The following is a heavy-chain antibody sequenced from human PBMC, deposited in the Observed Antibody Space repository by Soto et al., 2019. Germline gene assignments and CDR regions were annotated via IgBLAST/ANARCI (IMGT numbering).Heavy chain of an antibody. Sequence: QVQLVESGGGLVKPGGSLRLSCAASGIVFSDYMSWVRQGPGKGLEWLSYISGSGRTIYSADSVKGRFIISRDNATNSLYLQMNTVRTEDTAVYFCARLPFPWWWFDPWGQGTLVTVSS. D-gene: IGHD2-15*01. CDR3: ARLPFPWWWFDP. CDR2: ISGSGRTI. CDR1: GIVFSDY. J-gene: IGHJ5*02. V-gene: IGHV3-11*01.